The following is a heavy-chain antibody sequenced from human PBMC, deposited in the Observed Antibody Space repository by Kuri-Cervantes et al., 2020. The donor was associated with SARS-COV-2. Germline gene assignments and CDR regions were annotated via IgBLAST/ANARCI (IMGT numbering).Heavy chain of an antibody. V-gene: IGHV1-2*02. CDR3: ARACSSTSCYFSEFDY. Sequence: ASVKVSCKASGGTFSTYNFTWVRQAPGQGLEWMGWINPNSGGTNYAQKFQGRVTMTRDTSISTAYMELSRLRSDDTAVYYCARACSSTSCYFSEFDYWGQGTLVTVSS. J-gene: IGHJ4*02. CDR1: GGTFSTYN. D-gene: IGHD2-2*01. CDR2: INPNSGGT.